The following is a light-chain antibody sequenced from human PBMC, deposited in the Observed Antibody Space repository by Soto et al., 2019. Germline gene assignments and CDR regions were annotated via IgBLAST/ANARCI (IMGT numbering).Light chain of an antibody. CDR2: GAS. Sequence: DIEMTQSPSSVSASLGDTVTITCRASQDISTLLAWYQQKPGKAPKLRIYGASTLESGVPSRFSGRGSGTDFTLTISSLQPEDFTTYFCQQADFFPLPFSGGAKVAIK. CDR3: QQADFFPLP. CDR1: QDISTL. J-gene: IGKJ4*01. V-gene: IGKV1D-12*01.